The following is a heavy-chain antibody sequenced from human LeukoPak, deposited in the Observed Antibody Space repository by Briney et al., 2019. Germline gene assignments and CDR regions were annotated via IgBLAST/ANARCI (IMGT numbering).Heavy chain of an antibody. D-gene: IGHD2-2*01. CDR1: GYTFTSYG. Sequence: ASVKVSCKASGYTFTSYGISWVRQAPGQGLEWMGWISAYNGNTNYAQKLQGRVTMTTYTSTSTAYMELRSLRSDDTAVYYCARDLRIVVVPAAMPFLGYWGQGTLVTVSS. CDR3: ARDLRIVVVPAAMPFLGY. CDR2: ISAYNGNT. V-gene: IGHV1-18*01. J-gene: IGHJ4*02.